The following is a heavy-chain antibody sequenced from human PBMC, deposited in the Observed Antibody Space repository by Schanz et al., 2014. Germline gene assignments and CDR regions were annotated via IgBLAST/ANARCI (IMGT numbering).Heavy chain of an antibody. CDR1: GFTVSSNY. Sequence: EVQLVESGGGLVQPGGSLRLSCAASGFTVSSNYMSWVRQAPGKGLEWVSITYSGGSTYYADSVKGRFTISRDNGKKSLYLQMNSLRAEDTAVYYCVRDLGGDQTDYWGQGTLVTVSS. V-gene: IGHV3-66*01. CDR3: VRDLGGDQTDY. CDR2: TYSGGST. D-gene: IGHD4-17*01. J-gene: IGHJ4*02.